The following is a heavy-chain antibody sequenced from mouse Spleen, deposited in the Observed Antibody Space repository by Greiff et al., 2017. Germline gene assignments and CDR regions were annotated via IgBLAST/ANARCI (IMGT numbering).Heavy chain of an antibody. CDR3: AKRISYGNYGYFDV. CDR1: GFTFSDYG. CDR2: ISSGSGTF. Sequence: EVQVVESGGGLVKPGGSLKLSCAASGFTFSDYGMHWVRQAPEKGLEWVAYISSGSGTFYYADTVKGRFTISRDNAKNTLFLQMTSLRSEDTAMYYCAKRISYGNYGYFDVWGTGTTVTVSS. V-gene: IGHV5-17*01. J-gene: IGHJ1*03. D-gene: IGHD2-1*01.